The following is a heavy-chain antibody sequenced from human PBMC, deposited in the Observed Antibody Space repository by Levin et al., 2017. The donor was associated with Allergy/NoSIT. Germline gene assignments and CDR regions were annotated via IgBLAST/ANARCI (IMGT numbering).Heavy chain of an antibody. CDR1: GYAFTGYY. D-gene: IGHD5-12*01. V-gene: IGHV1-2*02. CDR2: INPNSGGT. J-gene: IGHJ3*02. CDR3: ARGVPVGTTSPDVFDI. Sequence: GASVKVSCKALGYAFTGYYIHWVRQAPGQGIEWMGWINPNSGGTNSAQKFQGRVTMTRDTSISTAFMELSRLRSDDTAMYYCARGVPVGTTSPDVFDIWGQGTMVTVSS.